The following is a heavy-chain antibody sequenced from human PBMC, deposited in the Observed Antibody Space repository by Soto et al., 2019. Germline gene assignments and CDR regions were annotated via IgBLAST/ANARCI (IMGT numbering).Heavy chain of an antibody. Sequence: PTPSLTRALSRDNVSYNITALEWIRQSPSRGLEWLGRTYYRSRWYNEYAVSVKSRITINPDTSKNQFSLQLMSVTPEDTAVYYCARDQVGSPGDYWCQGTLVNVPQ. J-gene: IGHJ4*02. V-gene: IGHV6-1*01. D-gene: IGHD1-26*01. CDR2: TYYRSRWYN. CDR1: RDNVSYNITA. CDR3: ARDQVGSPGDY.